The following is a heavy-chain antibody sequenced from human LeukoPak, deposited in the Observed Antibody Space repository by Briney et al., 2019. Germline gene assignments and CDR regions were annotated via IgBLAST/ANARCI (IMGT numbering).Heavy chain of an antibody. Sequence: ASETLSLTCTVSGGSIRSSYYYWGWIRQPPGKGLEWIGSIYDSGSTYYNPSLKSRVTISVDTSKNQFSLKLSSVTAADTAVYYCARAGLHEYSNYGLYYYGMDVWGQGTTVTVSS. CDR2: IYDSGST. CDR1: GGSIRSSYYY. CDR3: ARAGLHEYSNYGLYYYGMDV. V-gene: IGHV4-39*07. J-gene: IGHJ6*02. D-gene: IGHD4-11*01.